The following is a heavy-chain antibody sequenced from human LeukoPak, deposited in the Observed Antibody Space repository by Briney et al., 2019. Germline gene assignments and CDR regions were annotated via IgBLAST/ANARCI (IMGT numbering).Heavy chain of an antibody. CDR3: AREKSPPPGHYYGMDV. V-gene: IGHV4-30-4*01. CDR2: IYYSGST. CDR1: GGSISSGNYY. Sequence: SQTLSLTCTVSGGSISSGNYYWSWIRQPPGKGLEWIGYIYYSGSTYYNVSLKSRVTISLDISKNQFSLKLSSVSAADTAVYYCAREKSPPPGHYYGMDVWGQGTTVTVSS. J-gene: IGHJ6*02.